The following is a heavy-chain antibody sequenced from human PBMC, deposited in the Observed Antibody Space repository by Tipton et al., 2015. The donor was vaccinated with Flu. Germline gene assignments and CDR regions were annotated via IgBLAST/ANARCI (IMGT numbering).Heavy chain of an antibody. J-gene: IGHJ5*02. CDR2: VSRTGSS. D-gene: IGHD4-11*01. CDR1: GDSIRSSFY. Sequence: TLSLTCTVSGDSIRSSFYWAWIRQFPGRGLEWIGTVSRTGSSNYNPSLKSRVTISIDTSKNQFSLKMKSVTAADMAVYYCARRDYSNYVSDPKSWFDPWGQGTLVAVSS. V-gene: IGHV4-38-2*02. CDR3: ARRDYSNYVSDPKSWFDP.